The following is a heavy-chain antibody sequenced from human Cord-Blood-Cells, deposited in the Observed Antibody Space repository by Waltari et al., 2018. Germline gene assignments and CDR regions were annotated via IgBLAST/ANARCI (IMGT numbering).Heavy chain of an antibody. J-gene: IGHJ4*02. CDR1: GFTSRSYS. Sequence: EVQLVESGGGLVQPGGSLRLSCAASGFTSRSYSMNWVRQAPGKGLEWVSYISSSSSTIYYADSVKGRFTISRDNAKNSLYLQMNSLRAEDTAVYYCARDPRWLRFDYWGQGTLVTVSS. D-gene: IGHD5-12*01. CDR3: ARDPRWLRFDY. V-gene: IGHV3-48*01. CDR2: ISSSSSTI.